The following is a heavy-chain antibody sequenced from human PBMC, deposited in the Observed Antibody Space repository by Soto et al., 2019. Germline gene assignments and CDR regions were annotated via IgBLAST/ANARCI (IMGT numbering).Heavy chain of an antibody. Sequence: SGKVSCQASGGTFCSYSISWVRQAPGQGLECMGVIKPIIKTANYAQKFQGRVTIAADKSTSTAYMELSSLRSENTAVYYCARVLMYISSWTRFCPWGHGTLVTVAS. CDR2: IKPIIKTA. V-gene: IGHV1-69*06. J-gene: IGHJ5*02. D-gene: IGHD6-13*01. CDR3: ARVLMYISSWTRFCP. CDR1: GGTFCSYS.